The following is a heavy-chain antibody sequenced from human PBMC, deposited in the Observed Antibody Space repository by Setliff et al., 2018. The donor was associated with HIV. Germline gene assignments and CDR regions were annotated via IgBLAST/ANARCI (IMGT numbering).Heavy chain of an antibody. CDR2: MYYSGST. V-gene: IGHV4-59*11. CDR3: ARDIALSGSGWFFDY. Sequence: SETLSLTCTVSGGSISGHYWSWIRQPPGKGLEWIGYMYYSGSTNYNPSPKSRVTISVDTSKNQFSLKLSSMTAADTAVYYCARDIALSGSGWFFDYWGQGTLVTVSS. D-gene: IGHD6-19*01. CDR1: GGSISGHY. J-gene: IGHJ4*02.